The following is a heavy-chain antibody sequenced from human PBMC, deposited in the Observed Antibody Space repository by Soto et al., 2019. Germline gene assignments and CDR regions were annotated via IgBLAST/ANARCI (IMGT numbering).Heavy chain of an antibody. CDR1: GGSISSYY. CDR3: ARSGIYYEILTSPLYYYYGMDV. J-gene: IGHJ6*02. D-gene: IGHD3-9*01. Sequence: SETLSLTCTVSGGSISSYYWSWIRQPPGKGLEWIGYIYYSGSTNYNPSLKSRVTISVDTSKNQFSLELSSVTAADTAVYYCARSGIYYEILTSPLYYYYGMDVWGQGTTVTVSS. V-gene: IGHV4-59*01. CDR2: IYYSGST.